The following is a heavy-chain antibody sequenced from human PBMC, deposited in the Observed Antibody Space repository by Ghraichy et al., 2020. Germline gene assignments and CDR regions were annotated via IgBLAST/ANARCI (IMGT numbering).Heavy chain of an antibody. CDR1: GASITNKY. Sequence: SETLSLTCTVSGASITNKYWSWIRQAPGKGLEWIGWMSDSGSTNYNGPLKSRVTISRDTSKNQLSLNPISVTAADTAVYYCARGGASSLPFSNRGQGILVTVSS. D-gene: IGHD2-2*01. CDR2: MSDSGST. CDR3: ARGGASSLPFSN. J-gene: IGHJ4*02. V-gene: IGHV4-59*01.